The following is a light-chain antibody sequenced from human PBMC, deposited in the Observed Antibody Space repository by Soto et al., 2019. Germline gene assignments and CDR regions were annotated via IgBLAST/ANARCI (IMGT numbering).Light chain of an antibody. J-gene: IGKJ1*01. CDR3: QQYNNWPRT. CDR1: QGISSY. V-gene: IGKV1-8*01. Sequence: AIRMTQSPSSFSASTGDRVTITCRASQGISSYLAWYQQKPGKAPKLLIYAASTLQSGVPSRFSGSGSGTEFTLTINSLQSEDFAVYYCQQYNNWPRTFGQGTKVDIK. CDR2: AAS.